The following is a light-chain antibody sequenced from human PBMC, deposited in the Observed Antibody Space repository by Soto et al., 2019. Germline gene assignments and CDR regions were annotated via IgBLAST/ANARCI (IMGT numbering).Light chain of an antibody. CDR1: QSVLYSSNNKNY. Sequence: DIVMTQSPDSLAVSLGERATINCKSSQSVLYSSNNKNYLVWYQQKPGQPPKLLIYWASTRESGVPDRFSGSGSGTDFTLTISSLQAEDVAVYYCQQHYSSAWTFGQGTKVEIK. CDR2: WAS. CDR3: QQHYSSAWT. V-gene: IGKV4-1*01. J-gene: IGKJ1*01.